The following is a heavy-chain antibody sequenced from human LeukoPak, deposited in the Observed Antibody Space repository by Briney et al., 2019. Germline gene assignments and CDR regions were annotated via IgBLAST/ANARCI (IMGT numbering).Heavy chain of an antibody. V-gene: IGHV4-59*01. CDR3: ARNLIPEQLVLNF. CDR1: GGSISNYY. J-gene: IGHJ4*02. D-gene: IGHD6-13*01. Sequence: SETLSLTCTVSGGSISNYYWNWIRQPPGKGLEWIGYIYYTGSTNYNPSLKSRVTMSVDTSKNQFSLNLRSVTPEDTAVYYCARNLIPEQLVLNFWSQGTLVTVSS. CDR2: IYYTGST.